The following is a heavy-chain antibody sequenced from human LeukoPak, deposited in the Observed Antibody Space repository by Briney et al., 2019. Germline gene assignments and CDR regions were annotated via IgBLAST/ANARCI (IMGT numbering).Heavy chain of an antibody. J-gene: IGHJ4*02. D-gene: IGHD1-14*01. CDR1: GVTFSSYV. Sequence: GGSLRLSCSASGVTFSSYVMDWVRQAPGKGLEWVAVILYDGSNKYYADSVKGRFTISRDNYKNTLYLQMNSMRAEDTAVYYCAKEATTEYYFDYWGQGTLVTVSS. V-gene: IGHV3-30*18. CDR3: AKEATTEYYFDY. CDR2: ILYDGSNK.